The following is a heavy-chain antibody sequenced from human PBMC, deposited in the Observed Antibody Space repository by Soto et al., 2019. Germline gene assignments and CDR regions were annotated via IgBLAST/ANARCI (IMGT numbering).Heavy chain of an antibody. CDR2: IYYSGST. CDR3: ARDLHAFDI. V-gene: IGHV4-39*07. Sequence: SETLSLTCTVSGGSISRSSYYGGWVRQPPGKGLEWIGKIYYSGSTNYNPSLKSRVTISVDKSKNQFSLKLSSVTAADTAVYYCARDLHAFDIWGQGTMVTVSS. J-gene: IGHJ3*02. CDR1: GGSISRSSYY.